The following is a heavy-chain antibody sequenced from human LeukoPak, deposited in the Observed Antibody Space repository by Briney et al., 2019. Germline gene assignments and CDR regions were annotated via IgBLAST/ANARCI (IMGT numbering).Heavy chain of an antibody. D-gene: IGHD3-16*01. CDR3: AKHASLGRGGFFHP. V-gene: IGHV3-23*01. CDR2: VSGIRGRT. CDR1: GFTFSTSV. J-gene: IGHJ5*02. Sequence: GGSLRLSCAASGFTFSTSVMSWVRQAPGKGLEWVSVVSGIRGRTYYANSVKGQSTTSRHHSNKPLYLQMNSLRAEDTDVYYCAKHASLGRGGFFHPWGQGTLVTVSS.